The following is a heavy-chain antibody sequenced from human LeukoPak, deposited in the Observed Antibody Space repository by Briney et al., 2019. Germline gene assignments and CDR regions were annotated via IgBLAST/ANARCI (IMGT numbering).Heavy chain of an antibody. CDR1: GFTFSTYA. D-gene: IGHD3-22*01. CDR2: ISGGDGST. J-gene: IGHJ4*02. CDR3: AKDRVRYFDD. V-gene: IGHV3-23*01. Sequence: GGSLRLSCAASGFTFSTYAMSWLRQAPGKGLEWVSTISGGDGSTYYADSVKGRFTISRDNSKNTMYLQMPSLPAQDTPVYYCAKDRVRYFDDWGQGTLVTVSS.